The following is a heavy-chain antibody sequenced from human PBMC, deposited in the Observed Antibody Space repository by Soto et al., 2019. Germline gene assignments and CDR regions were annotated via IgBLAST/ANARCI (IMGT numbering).Heavy chain of an antibody. V-gene: IGHV1-69*13. CDR3: ARGTRPYYDFWSGPRQGFDP. CDR1: GYNFIYYP. CDR2: IIPIFGTA. J-gene: IGHJ5*02. Sequence: SVKVSCKASGYNFIYYPLHWVRQAPGQGLEWMGGIIPIFGTANYAQKFQGRVTITADESTSTAYMELSSLRSEDTAVYYCARGTRPYYDFWSGPRQGFDPWGQGTLVTVSS. D-gene: IGHD3-3*01.